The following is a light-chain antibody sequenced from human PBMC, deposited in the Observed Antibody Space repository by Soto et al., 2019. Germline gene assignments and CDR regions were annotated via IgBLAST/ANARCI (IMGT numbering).Light chain of an antibody. CDR2: EVS. CDR1: NNDIGRFEY. Sequence: QSALTQPDSVSGSAGQSITISCTGTNNDIGRFEYVSWYQQHPGKAPKVIISEVSHRHSGISNRFSGSKSANTASLIISGLQAEVDADYYCSSFTLFNSVVFGGGTKLTVL. J-gene: IGLJ2*01. CDR3: SSFTLFNSVV. V-gene: IGLV2-14*01.